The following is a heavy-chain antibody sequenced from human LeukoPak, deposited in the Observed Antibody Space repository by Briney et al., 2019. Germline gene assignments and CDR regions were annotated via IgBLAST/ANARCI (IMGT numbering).Heavy chain of an antibody. Sequence: GASVKVSCKASGYTFTVYYIHWVRQAPGQGLEWMGWINPNSGGTNYAQKFQGRVTMTRDTSISTAYMELSRLRSDDTAVYYCAREQRLVSVRLLGFWGQGTLVTVSS. D-gene: IGHD3-10*01. V-gene: IGHV1-2*02. CDR3: AREQRLVSVRLLGF. J-gene: IGHJ4*02. CDR1: GYTFTVYY. CDR2: INPNSGGT.